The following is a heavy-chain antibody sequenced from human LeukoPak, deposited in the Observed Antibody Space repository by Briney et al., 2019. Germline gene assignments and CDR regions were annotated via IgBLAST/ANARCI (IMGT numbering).Heavy chain of an antibody. CDR3: ARGWQFDFWSGYLDY. CDR2: IYYSGST. Sequence: SETLSLTCTVSGGSISSGDYYWSWIRQPPGKGLEWIGYIYYSGSTYYNPSLKSRVTISVDTSKNQFSLKLSSVTAADTAVYYCARGWQFDFWSGYLDYWGQGTLVTVSS. CDR1: GGSISSGDYY. V-gene: IGHV4-30-4*08. D-gene: IGHD3-3*01. J-gene: IGHJ4*02.